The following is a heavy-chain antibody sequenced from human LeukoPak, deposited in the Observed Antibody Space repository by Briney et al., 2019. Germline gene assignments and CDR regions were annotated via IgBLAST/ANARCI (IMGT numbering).Heavy chain of an antibody. CDR2: IKQDGSEK. CDR1: GFTISSYW. Sequence: PGGSLRLSCAASGFTISSYWMSWVRQAPGKGLEWVANIKQDGSEKYYVDSVKGRFTISRDNAKNSLYLQMNSLRAEDTAVYHCARSVTASFDYWGQGTLVTVSS. V-gene: IGHV3-7*01. J-gene: IGHJ4*02. D-gene: IGHD2-21*02. CDR3: ARSVTASFDY.